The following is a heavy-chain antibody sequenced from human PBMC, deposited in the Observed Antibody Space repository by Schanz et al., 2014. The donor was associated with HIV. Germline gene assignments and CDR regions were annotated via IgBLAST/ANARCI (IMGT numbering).Heavy chain of an antibody. Sequence: VQLVESGGGLVQAGGSLRLSCEASGFTFSTYGMHWVRQAPGKGLEGEASISYHGSDKYYADSVKGRFTISRDNFRNTLYLQVHSLRPVDTAVYYCARQEYSSSFNWFDPWGQGTLVTVSS. CDR3: ARQEYSSSFNWFDP. CDR1: GFTFSTYG. CDR2: ISYHGSDK. J-gene: IGHJ5*02. D-gene: IGHD6-6*01. V-gene: IGHV3-30*03.